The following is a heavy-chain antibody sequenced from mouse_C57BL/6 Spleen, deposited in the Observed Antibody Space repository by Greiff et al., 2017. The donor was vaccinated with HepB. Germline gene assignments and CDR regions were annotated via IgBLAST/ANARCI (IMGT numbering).Heavy chain of an antibody. CDR1: GYTFTDYE. V-gene: IGHV1-15*01. D-gene: IGHD1-1*01. J-gene: IGHJ2*01. CDR3: TRPTVVAPDY. CDR2: IDPETGGT. Sequence: VKLVESGAELVRPGASVTLSCKASGYTFTDYEMHWVKQTPVHGLEWIGAIDPETGGTAYNQKFKGKAILTADKSSSTAYMELRSLTSEDSAVYYCTRPTVVAPDYWGQGTTLTVSS.